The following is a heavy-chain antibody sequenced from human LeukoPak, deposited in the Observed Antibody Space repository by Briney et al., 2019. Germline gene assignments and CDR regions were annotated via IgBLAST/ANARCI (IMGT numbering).Heavy chain of an antibody. D-gene: IGHD2-21*02. CDR1: GYRFTSYW. J-gene: IGHJ4*02. V-gene: IGHV5-51*01. CDR2: IYPGDSDT. CDR3: ARKLYCGGDCYPRPLDY. Sequence: GESLKISCQGSGYRFTSYWIGWVRQMPGKGLEWMGIIYPGDSDTRYSPSFQGQVTISADKSISTAYLQWSSLKASDTAMYYCARKLYCGGDCYPRPLDYWGQGTLVTVSS.